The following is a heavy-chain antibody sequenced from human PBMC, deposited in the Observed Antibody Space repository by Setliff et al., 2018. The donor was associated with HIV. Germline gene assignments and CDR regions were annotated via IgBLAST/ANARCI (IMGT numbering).Heavy chain of an antibody. D-gene: IGHD1-26*01. V-gene: IGHV1-69*05. CDR1: AGSFSIFA. J-gene: IGHJ3*01. CDR3: ATEGAGGSYQRASALDV. Sequence: SVKVSCKSSAGSFSIFAINWVRQAPGQGLEWMGGMMTIFSTANYARKFQGRVTITTDESTGTAYMELSNLRSEDTAVYYCATEGAGGSYQRASALDVWGQGTMVTVTS. CDR2: MMTIFSTA.